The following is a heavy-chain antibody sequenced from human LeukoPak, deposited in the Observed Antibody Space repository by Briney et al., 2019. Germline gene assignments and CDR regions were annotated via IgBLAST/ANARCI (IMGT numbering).Heavy chain of an antibody. V-gene: IGHV3-48*03. CDR1: GFTFSSYE. CDR2: ISSIGSTI. D-gene: IGHD4-23*01. J-gene: IGHJ4*02. CDR3: AREDYGGNSGFDY. Sequence: GGSLRLSCAASGFTFSSYEMNWVRQAPGKGLEWVSYISSIGSTIYYADSVKGRFTISRDNAKNSLYLQMNSLRAEDTAVYYCAREDYGGNSGFDYWGQGTLVTVSS.